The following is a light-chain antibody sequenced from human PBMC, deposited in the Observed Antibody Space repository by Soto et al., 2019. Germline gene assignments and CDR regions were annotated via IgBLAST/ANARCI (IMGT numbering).Light chain of an antibody. CDR3: CSYAGSSTLYV. V-gene: IGLV2-23*01. J-gene: IGLJ1*01. CDR1: SSDVGSDNL. Sequence: QSVLTQPAAVSGSPGQSSTISCTGTSSDVGSDNLVSWYQQHPGKAPKLMIYEGSKRPSGVSNRFSGSKSGNTASLTISGLQAEDEADYYCCSYAGSSTLYVFGTGTKVTVL. CDR2: EGS.